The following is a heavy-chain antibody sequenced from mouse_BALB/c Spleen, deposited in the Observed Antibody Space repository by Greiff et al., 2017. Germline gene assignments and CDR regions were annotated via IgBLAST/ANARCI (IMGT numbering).Heavy chain of an antibody. V-gene: IGHV1-7*01. CDR2: INPSTGYT. CDR1: GYTFTSYW. Sequence: VQLQQSGAELAKPGASVKMSCKASGYTFTSYWMHWVKQRPGQGLEWIGYINPSTGYTEYNQKFKDKATLTADKSSSTAYMQLSSLTSEDSAVYYCARPIVAEGFAYWGQGTLVTVS. J-gene: IGHJ3*01. CDR3: ARPIVAEGFAY. D-gene: IGHD1-1*01.